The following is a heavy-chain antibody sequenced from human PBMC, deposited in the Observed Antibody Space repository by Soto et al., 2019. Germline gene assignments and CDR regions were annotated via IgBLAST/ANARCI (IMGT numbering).Heavy chain of an antibody. CDR1: GFTSSIYA. D-gene: IGHD3-16*01. V-gene: IGHV3-30*18. Sequence: GGSLRLSCAASGFTSSIYAMHWVRQAPGKGLEWVALISYDGTNKYYADSVKGRFTISRDNSKNTLYLQMNSLRVEDTAVYYCAKGGDGHNYGNYYGMDVWGQGTTVTVSS. CDR2: ISYDGTNK. CDR3: AKGGDGHNYGNYYGMDV. J-gene: IGHJ6*01.